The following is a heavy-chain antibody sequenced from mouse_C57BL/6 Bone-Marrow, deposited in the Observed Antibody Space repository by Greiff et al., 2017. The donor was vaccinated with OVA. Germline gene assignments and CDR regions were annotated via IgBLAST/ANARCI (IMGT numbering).Heavy chain of an antibody. Sequence: QVQLQQPGAELVRPGSSVKLSCKASGYTFTSYWMDWVKQRPGQGLEWIGNIYPSDSETHYNQKFKDKATLTVDQSSSTAYMQLSSLTSEDSAVYYCARRPYYYGSSYGYFDVGGTGTTVTVSS. J-gene: IGHJ1*03. V-gene: IGHV1-61*01. CDR1: GYTFTSYW. CDR3: ARRPYYYGSSYGYFDV. D-gene: IGHD1-1*01. CDR2: IYPSDSET.